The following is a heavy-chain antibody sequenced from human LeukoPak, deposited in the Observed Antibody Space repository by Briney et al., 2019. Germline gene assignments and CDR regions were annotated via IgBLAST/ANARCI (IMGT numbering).Heavy chain of an antibody. V-gene: IGHV4-34*01. CDR2: INHSGST. D-gene: IGHD6-13*01. J-gene: IGHJ4*02. CDR3: ARGSAAGDFDY. CDR1: GGSFSGYY. Sequence: SETLSLTCAVYGGSFSGYYWSWIRQPPGKGLEWIGKINHSGSTNYNPSLKSRVTISVDTSKNQFSLKLSSVTAADTAVYYCARGSAAGDFDYWGQGTLVTVSS.